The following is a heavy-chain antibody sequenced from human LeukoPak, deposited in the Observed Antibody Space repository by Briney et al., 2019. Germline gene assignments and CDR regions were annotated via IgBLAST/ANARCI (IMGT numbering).Heavy chain of an antibody. D-gene: IGHD2-21*01. CDR1: GFTFSSYE. CDR2: XXXSGSTI. Sequence: GGSLRLSCAASGFTFSSYEMNWVRQAPGKXXXXXXXXXXSGSTIYYADSVKGRXTISRDNAKNSLYLQMNSLRAEDTAVYYCARDKTPYCGGECFAFDIWGQGTMVTVSS. J-gene: IGHJ3*02. V-gene: IGHV3-48*03. CDR3: ARDKTPYCGGECFAFDI.